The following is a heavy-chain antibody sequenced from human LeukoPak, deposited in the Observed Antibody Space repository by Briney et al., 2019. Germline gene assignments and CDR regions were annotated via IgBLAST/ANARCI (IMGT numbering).Heavy chain of an antibody. V-gene: IGHV3-23*01. J-gene: IGHJ6*02. CDR2: ISGSGGGT. Sequence: GGSLRLSCAASGFTFSSYAMSWVRQAPGKGLEWVSGISGSGGGTYYADSVKGRFTISRDNSKNTLDLQMNSLRAEDTAAYYCAKSLGSGLRSYYYGVDVWGQGTTVTVSS. CDR1: GFTFSSYA. CDR3: AKSLGSGLRSYYYGVDV. D-gene: IGHD3-10*01.